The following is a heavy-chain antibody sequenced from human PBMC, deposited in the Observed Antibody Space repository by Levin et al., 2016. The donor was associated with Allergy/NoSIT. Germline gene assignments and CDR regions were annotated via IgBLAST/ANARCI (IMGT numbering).Heavy chain of an antibody. V-gene: IGHV3-30*18. D-gene: IGHD5-24*01. CDR3: AKGPHRVDGYVSYYFDY. J-gene: IGHJ4*02. Sequence: GGSLRLSCAASGFTFSSYGMHWVRQAPGKGLEWVAVISYDGSNKYYADSVKGRFTISRDNSKNTLYLQMNSLRAEDTAVYYCAKGPHRVDGYVSYYFDYWGQGTLVTVSS. CDR1: GFTFSSYG. CDR2: ISYDGSNK.